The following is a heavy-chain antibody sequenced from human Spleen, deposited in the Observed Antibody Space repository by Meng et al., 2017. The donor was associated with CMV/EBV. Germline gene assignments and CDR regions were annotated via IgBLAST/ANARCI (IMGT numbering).Heavy chain of an antibody. CDR1: GFTFSSYA. V-gene: IGHV3-23*01. D-gene: IGHD4-17*01. J-gene: IGHJ4*02. CDR2: ISGSGGST. CDR3: AKGEGYGDSLNYFDY. Sequence: GESLKISCAASGFTFSSYAMSWVRQAPGKGLEWVSAISGSGGSTYYADSVKGRFTISRDNSKNTLYLQMNSLRAEDTAVYYCAKGEGYGDSLNYFDYWGQGTLVTVSS.